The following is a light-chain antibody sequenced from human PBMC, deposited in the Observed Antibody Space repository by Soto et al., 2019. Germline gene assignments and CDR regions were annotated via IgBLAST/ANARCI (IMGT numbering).Light chain of an antibody. CDR2: GAS. J-gene: IGKJ1*01. CDR1: QSVSSSY. V-gene: IGKV3-20*01. CDR3: QQSGSSPT. Sequence: EIVLTQSPGTLSLSPGERATLSCRASQSVSSSYLAWYQQKPGQAPRLLTYGASSRATGIPDRFSGSGSGTDFTLPISRLESEDFAVYYCQQSGSSPTFGQGTKVEIK.